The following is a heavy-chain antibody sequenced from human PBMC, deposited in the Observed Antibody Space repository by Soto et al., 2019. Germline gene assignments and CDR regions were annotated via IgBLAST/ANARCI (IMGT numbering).Heavy chain of an antibody. CDR2: INSDGSNI. V-gene: IGHV3-74*01. Sequence: DVELVESGGGLVQPGGSLRLSCTTSGFSFSIYWMHWVRQGPGMGLEWVSRINSDGSNIDYADSVKGRFTISRDNAQNTLFLQLNSLGAGDTAVYYCASSGHYLPFDHWGQGTVVTVSS. CDR3: ASSGHYLPFDH. CDR1: GFSFSIYW. D-gene: IGHD3-22*01. J-gene: IGHJ4*02.